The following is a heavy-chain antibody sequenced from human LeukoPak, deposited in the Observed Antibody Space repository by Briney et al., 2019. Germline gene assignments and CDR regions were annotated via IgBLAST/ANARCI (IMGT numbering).Heavy chain of an antibody. Sequence: ASVKVSCKASGYTFTSYYMHWVRQAPGQGLEWMGIINPSGGSTSYAQKFQGRVTMTRDMPTSTVYMELSSLRSEDAAVYYCASPPVPQAAAITPGYFYYYMDVWGKGTTVTVSS. V-gene: IGHV1-46*01. D-gene: IGHD6-13*01. CDR2: INPSGGST. CDR3: ASPPVPQAAAITPGYFYYYMDV. CDR1: GYTFTSYY. J-gene: IGHJ6*03.